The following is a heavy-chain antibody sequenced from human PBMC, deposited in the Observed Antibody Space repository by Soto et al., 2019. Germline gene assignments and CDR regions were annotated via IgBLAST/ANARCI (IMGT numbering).Heavy chain of an antibody. J-gene: IGHJ6*02. CDR2: ISSSSSYI. Sequence: EVQLVESGGGLVKPGGSLRLSCAASGFTFSSYSMNWVRQAPGKGLEWVSSISSSSSYIYYADSVKGRFTISRDNAKNSLYLQMNSLRAEDTAVYYCARDGRQWLVGGVDVWGQGITVTVSS. D-gene: IGHD6-19*01. CDR1: GFTFSSYS. CDR3: ARDGRQWLVGGVDV. V-gene: IGHV3-21*01.